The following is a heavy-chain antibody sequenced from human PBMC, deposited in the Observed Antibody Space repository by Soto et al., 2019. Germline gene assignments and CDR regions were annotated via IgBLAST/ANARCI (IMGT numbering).Heavy chain of an antibody. CDR2: VDHSGRT. D-gene: IGHD3-10*01. Sequence: KPSETLSLTCAVSDYSINSDYYWGWVRQPPGKGLEWIGSVDHSGRTYYSPSLRSRLTIFIDTSKNQFSLRLTSVTAADTAMYFCAKKGYYPSGKINLFDSWGPGTLVTVSS. J-gene: IGHJ4*02. V-gene: IGHV4-38-2*01. CDR3: AKKGYYPSGKINLFDS. CDR1: DYSINSDYY.